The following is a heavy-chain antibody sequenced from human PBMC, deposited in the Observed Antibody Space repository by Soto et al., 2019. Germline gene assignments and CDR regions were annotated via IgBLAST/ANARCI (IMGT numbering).Heavy chain of an antibody. CDR2: IESKTSGGTT. CDR3: SRDRSYDFWSGYFDY. D-gene: IGHD3-3*01. Sequence: EVQLVESGGGLAQPGRSLRLSCIGSGFTFGDYGMSWFRQAPGKGLEWVGLIESKTSGGTTEYAASVRGRFTISRDDSKGIAYLQMNSLKTEDTAVYYCSRDRSYDFWSGYFDYWGQGNLGTVSS. CDR1: GFTFGDYG. V-gene: IGHV3-49*03. J-gene: IGHJ4*02.